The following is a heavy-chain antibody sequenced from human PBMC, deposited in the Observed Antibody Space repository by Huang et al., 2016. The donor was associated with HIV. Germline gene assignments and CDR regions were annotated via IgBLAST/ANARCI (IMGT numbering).Heavy chain of an antibody. Sequence: EVQLLESGGGLVQPGGSLRLSCIASGFTFSNYAMSWVRQAAGKGLEWGSGIRGSGGRTDYADSVKGRFTISRDNFKNTLYLQMNSRRAEDTAVYYWAEEVSGYSYGIDYWGQGTLVTVSS. CDR3: AEEVSGYSYGIDY. J-gene: IGHJ4*02. CDR1: GFTFSNYA. D-gene: IGHD5-18*01. V-gene: IGHV3-23*01. CDR2: IRGSGGRT.